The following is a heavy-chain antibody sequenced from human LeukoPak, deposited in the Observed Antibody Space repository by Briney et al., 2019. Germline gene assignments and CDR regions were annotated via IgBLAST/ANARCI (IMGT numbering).Heavy chain of an antibody. J-gene: IGHJ4*02. CDR3: ASGLDTAMVTNY. CDR1: GFTFGSYG. V-gene: IGHV3-21*01. Sequence: PGGSLRLSCAASGFTFGSYGMNWVRQAPGKGLEWVSSISSSGTDIYYADSVKGRFTISRDNAKTSLYLQMNSLRAEDTAVYYCASGLDTAMVTNYWGQGTLVTVSS. D-gene: IGHD5-18*01. CDR2: ISSSGTDI.